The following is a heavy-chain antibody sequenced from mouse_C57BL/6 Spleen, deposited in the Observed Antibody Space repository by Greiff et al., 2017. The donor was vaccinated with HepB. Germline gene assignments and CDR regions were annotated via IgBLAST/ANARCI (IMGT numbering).Heavy chain of an antibody. CDR2: IRSKSNNYAT. J-gene: IGHJ4*01. CDR3: VSYYGSSPYYAMDY. D-gene: IGHD1-1*01. Sequence: EVQRVESGGGLVQPKGSLKLSCAASGFSFNTYAMNWVRQAPGKGLEWVARIRSKSNNYATYYADSVKDRFTISRDDSESMLYLQMNNLKTEDTAMYYCVSYYGSSPYYAMDYWGQGTSVTVSS. V-gene: IGHV10-1*01. CDR1: GFSFNTYA.